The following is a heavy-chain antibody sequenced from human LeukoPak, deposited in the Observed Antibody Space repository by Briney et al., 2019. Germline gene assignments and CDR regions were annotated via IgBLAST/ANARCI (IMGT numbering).Heavy chain of an antibody. Sequence: GSLRLSCAASGFTFSSYAMSWVRQPLGKGLEWIGEINHSGSTNYNPSLKSRVTISVDTSKNQFSLKLSSVTAADTAVYHCARGEGYYDSSGYYPYYFDYWGQGTLVTVSS. D-gene: IGHD3-22*01. CDR3: ARGEGYYDSSGYYPYYFDY. J-gene: IGHJ4*02. CDR1: GFTFSSYA. CDR2: INHSGST. V-gene: IGHV4-34*01.